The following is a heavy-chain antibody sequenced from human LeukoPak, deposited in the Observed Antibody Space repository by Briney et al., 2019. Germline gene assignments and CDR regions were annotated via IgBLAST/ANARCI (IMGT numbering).Heavy chain of an antibody. J-gene: IGHJ4*02. D-gene: IGHD6-19*01. V-gene: IGHV3-23*01. CDR3: ASRNSSGWYWYFDY. CDR2: ISGSGGST. CDR1: GLTFSSYA. Sequence: PGGSLRLSCAASGLTFSSYAMSWVRQAPGKGLEWVSAISGSGGSTYYADSVKGRFTISRDNSKNTLYLQMDSLRAEDTAVYYCASRNSSGWYWYFDYWGPGTLVTVSS.